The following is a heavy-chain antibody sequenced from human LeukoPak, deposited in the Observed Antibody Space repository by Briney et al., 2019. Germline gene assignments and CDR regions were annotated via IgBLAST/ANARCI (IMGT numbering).Heavy chain of an antibody. V-gene: IGHV1-2*06. CDR3: ARGWTGTTHMDV. CDR2: INPNSGGT. J-gene: IGHJ6*03. D-gene: IGHD1-7*01. Sequence: ASVKVSCKASGYTFTGYYMHWVRQAPGQGLEWMGRINPNSGGTNYAQKFQGRVTMTRDTSISTAYMELSRLRSDDTAVYYCARGWTGTTHMDVWGKGTTVTVSS. CDR1: GYTFTGYY.